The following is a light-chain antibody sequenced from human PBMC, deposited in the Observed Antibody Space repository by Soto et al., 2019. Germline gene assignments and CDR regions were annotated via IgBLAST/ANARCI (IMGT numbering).Light chain of an antibody. CDR2: GAT. CDR3: QQSYSTPHT. CDR1: QGISNY. V-gene: IGKV1-39*01. Sequence: TQMTQSPSSLSASVGDRVTISCRASQGISNYLAWYQQRPGKAPKLLIFGATTLQSGVPSRFSGSGSGTDFTLTISSLQPEDFATYYCQQSYSTPHTFGQGTRLEIK. J-gene: IGKJ5*01.